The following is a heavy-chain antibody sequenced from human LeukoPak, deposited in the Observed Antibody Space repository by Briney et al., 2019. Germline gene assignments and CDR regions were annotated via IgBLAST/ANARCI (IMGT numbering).Heavy chain of an antibody. Sequence: PGGSLRLSCAASGFTVSSNYMSWVRQPPGKGLEWIGEINDSGNTNYNPSLKSRVTISVDTSKNQFSLKLSSVTAADTAVYYCARSVGPFDYWGQGTLVTVSS. CDR3: ARSVGPFDY. D-gene: IGHD3-16*01. CDR1: GFTVSSNY. CDR2: INDSGNT. J-gene: IGHJ4*02. V-gene: IGHV4-34*01.